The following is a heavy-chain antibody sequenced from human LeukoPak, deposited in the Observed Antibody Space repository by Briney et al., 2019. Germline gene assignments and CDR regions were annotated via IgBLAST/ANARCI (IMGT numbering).Heavy chain of an antibody. J-gene: IGHJ4*02. V-gene: IGHV4-39*07. CDR3: ARPRPYCYDSSKPFDY. CDR1: GGSISSSSYY. CDR2: IYYSGST. D-gene: IGHD3-22*01. Sequence: SETLSLTCTVSGGSISSSSYYWGWIRQPPGKGLEWIGSIYYSGSTNYNPSLKSRVTISVDTSKNQFSLKLSSVTAADTAVYYCARPRPYCYDSSKPFDYWGQGTLVTVSS.